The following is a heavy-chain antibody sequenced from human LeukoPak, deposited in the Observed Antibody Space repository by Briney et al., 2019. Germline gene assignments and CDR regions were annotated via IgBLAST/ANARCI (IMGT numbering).Heavy chain of an antibody. CDR2: VSAKTGDT. D-gene: IGHD5/OR15-5a*01. J-gene: IGHJ4*02. CDR3: ARILASIIDY. V-gene: IGHV1-18*01. Sequence: ASVEVSCKASGYTFTNYGITWVRQAPGQGLEWMGWVSAKTGDTNYAQKLQGRVTMTTDTSTSTVYMELRSLRSDDTAVFYCARILASIIDYWGQGTLVTVSS. CDR1: GYTFTNYG.